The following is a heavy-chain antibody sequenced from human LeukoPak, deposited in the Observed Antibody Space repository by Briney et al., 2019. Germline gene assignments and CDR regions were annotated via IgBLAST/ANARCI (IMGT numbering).Heavy chain of an antibody. D-gene: IGHD1-20*01. Sequence: SETLSLTCTVSGGSISSYYWSWIRQPPGKGLEWIEYIYYSGSTNYNPSLKSRVTISVDTSKNQFSLKLSSVTAADTAVYYCAREWDNWNDRGFDYWGQGTLVTVSS. CDR2: IYYSGST. V-gene: IGHV4-59*01. CDR3: AREWDNWNDRGFDY. CDR1: GGSISSYY. J-gene: IGHJ4*02.